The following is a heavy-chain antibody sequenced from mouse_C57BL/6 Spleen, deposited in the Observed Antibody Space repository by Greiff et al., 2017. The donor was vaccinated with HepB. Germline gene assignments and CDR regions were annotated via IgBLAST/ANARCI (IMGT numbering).Heavy chain of an antibody. Sequence: EVNVVESGGGLVKPGGSLKLSCAASGFTFSSYAMSWVRQTPEKRLEWVATISDGGSYTYYPDNVKGRFTISRDNAKNNLYLQMSHLKSEDTAMYYCARGNDYDSSAMDYWGQGTSVTVSS. D-gene: IGHD2-4*01. J-gene: IGHJ4*01. CDR3: ARGNDYDSSAMDY. CDR1: GFTFSSYA. CDR2: ISDGGSYT. V-gene: IGHV5-4*03.